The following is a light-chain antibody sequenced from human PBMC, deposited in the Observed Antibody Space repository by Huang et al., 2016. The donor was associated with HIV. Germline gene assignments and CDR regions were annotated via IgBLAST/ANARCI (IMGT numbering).Light chain of an antibody. CDR3: QQYNKWPPGA. CDR1: QSVGSS. J-gene: IGKJ1*01. Sequence: EVVMTQSPGTLSVSLGERATLSCRASQSVGSSLAWYQQKPGQAPRLLIYGASTRDTGIPARCSGSGSGTEFTLTISSLQSEDFAVYYCQQYNKWPPGAFGQGTKVEIK. V-gene: IGKV3-15*01. CDR2: GAS.